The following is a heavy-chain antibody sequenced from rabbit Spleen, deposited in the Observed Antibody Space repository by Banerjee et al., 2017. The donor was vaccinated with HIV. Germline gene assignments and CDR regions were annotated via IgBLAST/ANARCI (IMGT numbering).Heavy chain of an antibody. D-gene: IGHD2-1*01. CDR3: ARSDIVGDDYYSLNL. V-gene: IGHV1S45*01. J-gene: IGHJ4*01. CDR1: GIDFSSYY. CDR2: IGSYSGI. Sequence: QEQLEESGGGLVKPEGSLTLTCIASGIDFSSYYMCWVRQAPGKGLEWVACIGSYSGIYYASWVNGRFTVSRTSSTTVTLRLTSLTAADTATYFCARSDIVGDDYYSLNLWGPGTLVTVS.